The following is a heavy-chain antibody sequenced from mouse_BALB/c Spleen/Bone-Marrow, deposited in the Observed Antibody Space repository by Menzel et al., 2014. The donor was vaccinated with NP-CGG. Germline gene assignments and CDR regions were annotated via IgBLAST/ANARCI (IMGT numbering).Heavy chain of an antibody. CDR1: GFNIKDTY. J-gene: IGHJ3*01. V-gene: IGHV14-3*02. CDR2: IDPANGNT. CDR3: ASYYYGSSSFAC. Sequence: VQLQQSGAELVKPGASVKLSCTASGFNIKDTYMHWVKQRPEQGLEWIGRIDPANGNTKYDPKFQGKATITADTSSNTAYLQLSSLTSEDTAVYYCASYYYGSSSFACWGQATLVPIS. D-gene: IGHD1-1*01.